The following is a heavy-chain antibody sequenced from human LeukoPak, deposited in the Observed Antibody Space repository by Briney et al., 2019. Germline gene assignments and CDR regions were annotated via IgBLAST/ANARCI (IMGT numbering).Heavy chain of an antibody. D-gene: IGHD3-22*01. J-gene: IGHJ4*02. Sequence: ASVTVSCKASGYTFTSYDINWVRQATGQGLEWMGWMNPNSGNTGYAQKFQGRVTITRNTSISTAYMELSSLRSEDTAVYYCARNYDSSGYLGYWGQGTLVTVSS. CDR3: ARNYDSSGYLGY. CDR2: MNPNSGNT. V-gene: IGHV1-8*03. CDR1: GYTFTSYD.